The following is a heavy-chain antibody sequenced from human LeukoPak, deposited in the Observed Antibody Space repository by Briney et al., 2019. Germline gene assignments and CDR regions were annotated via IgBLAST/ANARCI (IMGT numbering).Heavy chain of an antibody. V-gene: IGHV1-46*01. Sequence: ASVKVCCKASGYTFTSYYMHWVGQAPGQGVEWMGIINPSGGSTSYAQKFQGRVTMTRDTSTSTIYMELSSLRSEDTAVYYCARDMFGGGSASGGLWGQGTLVTVSS. CDR1: GYTFTSYY. CDR2: INPSGGST. CDR3: ARDMFGGGSASGGL. D-gene: IGHD3-16*01. J-gene: IGHJ4*02.